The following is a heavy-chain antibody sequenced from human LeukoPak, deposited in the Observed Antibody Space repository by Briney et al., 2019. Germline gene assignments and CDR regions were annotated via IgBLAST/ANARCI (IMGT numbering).Heavy chain of an antibody. Sequence: ASVKVSCKVSGYTLTELSMHWVRQAPGKGLEWMGGFDPEDGETIYAQKFQGRVTMTEDTSTDTAYMELSSLRSEDTAVYYCATVTTVEGWYFDLWGRGTLDTVSS. CDR2: FDPEDGET. CDR1: GYTLTELS. D-gene: IGHD4-23*01. J-gene: IGHJ2*01. V-gene: IGHV1-24*01. CDR3: ATVTTVEGWYFDL.